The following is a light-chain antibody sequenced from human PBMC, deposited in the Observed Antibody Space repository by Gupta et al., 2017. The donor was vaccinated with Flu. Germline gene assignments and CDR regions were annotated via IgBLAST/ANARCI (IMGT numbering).Light chain of an antibody. J-gene: IGLJ1*01. V-gene: IGLV3-21*04. CDR2: KNY. CDR3: HLCDNSDGHRDV. CDR1: GRGY. Sequence: GRGYVKWYQQRPGQAPVLLIYKNYARPAGIPGRCSGSMSGNTASMTIDRVEAGDEADYLCHLCDNSDGHRDVFGPGTKVTV.